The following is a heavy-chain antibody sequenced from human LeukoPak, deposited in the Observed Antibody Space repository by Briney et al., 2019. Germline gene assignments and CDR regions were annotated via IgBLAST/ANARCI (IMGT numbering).Heavy chain of an antibody. CDR1: GGSFSGYY. D-gene: IGHD6-13*01. Sequence: PSETLSLTCAVYGGSFSGYYWSWIRQPPGKGLEWIGEINHSGSTNYNPSLKSRVTISVDTSKNQFSLKLSSVTAADTAVYYCARGQGVAAAGDYYYGMDVWGQGTTVTVSS. V-gene: IGHV4-34*01. CDR3: ARGQGVAAAGDYYYGMDV. CDR2: INHSGST. J-gene: IGHJ6*02.